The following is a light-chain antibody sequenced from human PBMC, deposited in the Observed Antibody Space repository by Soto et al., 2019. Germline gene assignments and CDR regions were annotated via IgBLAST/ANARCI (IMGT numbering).Light chain of an antibody. J-gene: IGLJ2*01. CDR3: SSYAGSNNFV. Sequence: QSALTQPPSASGSPGQSVTISCTGTSSDVGDYNYVSWYQQHPGKAPKLMIYEVSKRPSGVPDRFSGSKSGNTASLTVSGLQAEDEADYYCSSYAGSNNFVFGGGTKQTVL. CDR2: EVS. V-gene: IGLV2-8*01. CDR1: SSDVGDYNY.